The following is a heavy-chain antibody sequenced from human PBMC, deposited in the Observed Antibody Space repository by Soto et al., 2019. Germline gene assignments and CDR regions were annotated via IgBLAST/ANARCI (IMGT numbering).Heavy chain of an antibody. CDR2: IYYSGST. CDR1: GDSISSSSYY. V-gene: IGHV4-39*01. D-gene: IGHD2-2*01. J-gene: IGHJ6*03. CDR3: ATQGGVVVPASYYYYYYMDV. Sequence: SETLSLTCTVSGDSISSSSYYWGWIRQPPGKGLEWIGSIYYSGSTYYNPSLKSRVTISVDTSKNQFSLKLSSVTAADTAVYYCATQGGVVVPASYYYYYYMDVWGKGTTVTVSS.